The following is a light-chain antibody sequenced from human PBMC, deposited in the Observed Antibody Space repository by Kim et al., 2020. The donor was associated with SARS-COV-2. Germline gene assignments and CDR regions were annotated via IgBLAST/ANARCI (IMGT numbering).Light chain of an antibody. CDR1: KSDVGSYNR. CDR3: SSYAGSTTLV. Sequence: GQSVPISCTGTKSDVGSYNRVSWYQQPPGTAPKLMIYEGSNRPSGVPDRFSGSKSDNTASLTISGLQAEDEADYYCSSYAGSTTLVFGGGTKLTVL. J-gene: IGLJ3*02. CDR2: EGS. V-gene: IGLV2-18*02.